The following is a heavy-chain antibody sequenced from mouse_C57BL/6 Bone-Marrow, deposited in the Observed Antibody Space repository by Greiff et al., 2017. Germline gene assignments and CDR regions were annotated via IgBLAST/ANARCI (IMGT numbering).Heavy chain of an antibody. V-gene: IGHV1-50*01. CDR3: AREDYYGSSFSFDY. D-gene: IGHD1-1*01. CDR2: IDPSDSYT. Sequence: QVQLQQPGAELVKPGASVKLSCKASGYTFTSYWMQWVKQRPGQGLEWIGEIDPSDSYTNYNQKFKGKATLTLDTSSSTAYMQLSSLTSEDSAVYYCAREDYYGSSFSFDYWRQGTTLTVSS. J-gene: IGHJ2*01. CDR1: GYTFTSYW.